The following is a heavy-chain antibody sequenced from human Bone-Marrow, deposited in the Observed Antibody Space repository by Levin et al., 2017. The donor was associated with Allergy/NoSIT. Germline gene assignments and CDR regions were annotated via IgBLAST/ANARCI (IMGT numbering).Heavy chain of an antibody. V-gene: IGHV3-30*18. CDR1: GFTFSSHG. CDR2: VSYDGSHK. J-gene: IGHJ4*02. D-gene: IGHD3-10*01. Sequence: PGGSLRLSCAASGFTFSSHGMHWVRQAPGKGLEWVAVVSYDGSHKYYADSVKGRFTISRDNSKNTLFLQMDSLRAEDTAVYYCANRYYGSGSYYSLDYWGQGTLVTVSS. CDR3: ANRYYGSGSYYSLDY.